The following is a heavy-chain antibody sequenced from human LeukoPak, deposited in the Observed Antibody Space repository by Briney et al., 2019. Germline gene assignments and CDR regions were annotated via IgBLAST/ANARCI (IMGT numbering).Heavy chain of an antibody. CDR3: ARDRPGIAAAGVGDY. D-gene: IGHD6-13*01. J-gene: IGHJ4*02. CDR1: GFTFSSYS. Sequence: GGSLRLSCAASGFTFSSYSMNWVRQAPGKGLEWVSSISSSSSYIYYADSVKGRFTISRDNAKNSLYLQMNSLRAEDTAVYYCARDRPGIAAAGVGDYWGQGSLVSVST. CDR2: ISSSSSYI. V-gene: IGHV3-21*01.